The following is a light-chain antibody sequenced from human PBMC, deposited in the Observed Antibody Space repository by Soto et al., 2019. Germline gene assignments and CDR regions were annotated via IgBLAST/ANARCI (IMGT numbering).Light chain of an antibody. V-gene: IGKV3-15*01. Sequence: EIVMTQSPATLSVSPGERATLSCRASQSVSSNLAWYQQKRGQAPRLLIYGASTRATGIPARFSGSGSGTEFTLTISRLQSEDFAVYYCQQYNNWWTFGQGTKVEIK. J-gene: IGKJ1*01. CDR1: QSVSSN. CDR3: QQYNNWWT. CDR2: GAS.